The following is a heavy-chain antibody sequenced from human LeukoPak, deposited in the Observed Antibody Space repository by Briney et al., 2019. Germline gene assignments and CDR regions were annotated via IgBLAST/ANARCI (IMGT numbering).Heavy chain of an antibody. Sequence: ASVKVSCKASGYTFTGYYMHWVRQAPGQGREWMGWINPNSGGTNYAQKFQGRVTMTRDTSISTAYMELSRLRSDDTAVYYCARVAYCGGDCYLDYWGQGTLVTVSS. CDR2: INPNSGGT. D-gene: IGHD2-21*02. CDR1: GYTFTGYY. V-gene: IGHV1-2*02. J-gene: IGHJ4*02. CDR3: ARVAYCGGDCYLDY.